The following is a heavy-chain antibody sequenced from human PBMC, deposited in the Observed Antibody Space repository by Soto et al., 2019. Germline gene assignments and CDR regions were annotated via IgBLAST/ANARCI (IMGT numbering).Heavy chain of an antibody. D-gene: IGHD6-6*01. CDR2: INPSGGST. V-gene: IGHV1-46*01. J-gene: IGHJ6*02. Sequence: ASVKVSCKASGYTFTSYYMHWVRQAPGQGLEWMGIINPSGGSTSYAQKFQGRVTMTRDTSTSTVHMELSSLRSEDTAVYYCARAFEYSSSFGAGRPEYYYYGMDVWGQGTTVTVSS. CDR3: ARAFEYSSSFGAGRPEYYYYGMDV. CDR1: GYTFTSYY.